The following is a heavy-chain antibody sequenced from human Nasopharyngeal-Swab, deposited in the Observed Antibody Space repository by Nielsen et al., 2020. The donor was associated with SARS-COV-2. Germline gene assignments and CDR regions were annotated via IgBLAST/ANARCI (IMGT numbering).Heavy chain of an antibody. D-gene: IGHD3-3*01. CDR2: FDPEDGET. V-gene: IGHV1-24*01. Sequence: ASVKVSCKVSGYTLTELSMHWVRQAPAKGLEWMGGFDPEDGETIYAQKFQGRVTMTEDTSTDTAYMELSSLRSEDTAVYYCATSYAIFGVVTPFDYWGQGTLVTVSS. J-gene: IGHJ4*02. CDR3: ATSYAIFGVVTPFDY. CDR1: GYTLTELS.